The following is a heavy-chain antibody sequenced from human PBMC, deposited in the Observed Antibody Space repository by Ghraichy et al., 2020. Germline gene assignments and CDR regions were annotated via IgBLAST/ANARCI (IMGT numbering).Heavy chain of an antibody. J-gene: IGHJ4*02. D-gene: IGHD6-19*01. CDR2: IYNSGST. CDR1: GGSISSYF. Sequence: SETLSLTCSVSGGSISSYFWSWIRQPPGKGLEWIGYIYNSGSTNYNPSLKSRVTISVDTSKNQFSLKLSSVTAADTAMYYCARDGYSSGWPSGLGWGQGTLVTVSS. V-gene: IGHV4-59*01. CDR3: ARDGYSSGWPSGLG.